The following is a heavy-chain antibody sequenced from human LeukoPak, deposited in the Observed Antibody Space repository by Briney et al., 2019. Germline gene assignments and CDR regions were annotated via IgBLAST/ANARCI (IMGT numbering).Heavy chain of an antibody. CDR1: GFTFSNAL. Sequence: GGSLRLTCAASGFTFSNALMSWVRQAPGKGLEGVSYISSSGSTIYYADSVKGRFTISRDNAKTALYLQMNSLRGEDTAVYYCARVNLDYWGQGTLVTVSS. J-gene: IGHJ4*02. CDR2: ISSSGSTI. V-gene: IGHV3-11*04. CDR3: ARVNLDY.